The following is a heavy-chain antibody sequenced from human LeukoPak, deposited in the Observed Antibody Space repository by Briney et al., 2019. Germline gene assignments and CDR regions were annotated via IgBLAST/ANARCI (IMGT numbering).Heavy chain of an antibody. J-gene: IGHJ4*02. CDR2: INHSGST. CDR3: ARVPYYGSGSYYSIPFYFDY. V-gene: IGHV4-34*01. CDR1: GGSFSGYY. D-gene: IGHD3-10*01. Sequence: SETLSLTCAVYGGSFSGYYWSWIRQPPGKGLEWIGEINHSGSTNYNPSLKSRVTISVDTSKNQFSLKLSSVTAADTAVYYCARVPYYGSGSYYSIPFYFDYWGQGTLVTVSS.